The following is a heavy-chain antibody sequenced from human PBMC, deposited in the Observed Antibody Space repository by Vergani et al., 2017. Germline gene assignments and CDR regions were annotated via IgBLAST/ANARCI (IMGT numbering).Heavy chain of an antibody. CDR3: AREMTTGPYFDS. V-gene: IGHV3-48*03. J-gene: IGHJ4*02. CDR2: ISSSGSTI. Sequence: EVQLVESGGGLVQPGGSLRLSCAASGFTFSSFEMNWVRQAPGKGLEWVSYISSSGSTIYYADSVTGRLTISRDNAKNSLYLQMNSLRAEDTAVYYCAREMTTGPYFDSWGQGTLVTVSS. CDR1: GFTFSSFE. D-gene: IGHD4-17*01.